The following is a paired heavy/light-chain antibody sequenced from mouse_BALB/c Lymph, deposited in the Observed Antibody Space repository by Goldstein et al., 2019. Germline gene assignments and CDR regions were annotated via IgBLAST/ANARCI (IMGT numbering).Heavy chain of an antibody. CDR1: GYSFTGYY. Sequence: LVKTGASVKISCKASGYSFTGYYMHWVKQSHGKSLEWIGYISCYNGATSYNQKFKGKATFTVDTSSSTAYMQFNSLTSEDSAVYYCARFTTASWYFDVWGAGTTVTVSS. V-gene: IGHV1S34*01. CDR2: ISCYNGAT. J-gene: IGHJ1*01. D-gene: IGHD1-2*01. CDR3: ARFTTASWYFDV.
Light chain of an antibody. V-gene: IGKV14-111*01. CDR1: QDINSY. CDR2: RAN. J-gene: IGKJ1*01. CDR3: LQYDEFPRT. Sequence: DIKMTQSPSSMYASLGERVTITCKASQDINSYLSWFQQKPGKSPKTLIYRANRLVDGVPSRFSGSGSGQDYSLTISSLEYEDMGIYYCLQYDEFPRTFGGGTKLEIK.